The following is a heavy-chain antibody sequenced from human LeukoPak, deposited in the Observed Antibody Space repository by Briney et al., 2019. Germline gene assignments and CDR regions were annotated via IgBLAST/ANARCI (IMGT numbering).Heavy chain of an antibody. CDR2: IYTSGST. CDR3: ARIHCSSTSCYTGNWFDP. V-gene: IGHV4-4*07. Sequence: PSETLSLTCTVSGGSISSYYWSWIRQPAGKGLEWTGRIYTSGSTDYNPSLKSRVTMSVDTSKNQFSLKLSSVTAADTAVYYCARIHCSSTSCYTGNWFDPWGQGTLVTVSS. J-gene: IGHJ5*02. D-gene: IGHD2-2*02. CDR1: GGSISSYY.